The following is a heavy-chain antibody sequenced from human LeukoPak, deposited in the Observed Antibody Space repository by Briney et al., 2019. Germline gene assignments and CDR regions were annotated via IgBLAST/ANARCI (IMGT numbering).Heavy chain of an antibody. V-gene: IGHV3-74*01. Sequence: GGSLRLSCAASGLTFSSYWMHWVRQAPGKGLVRVSRIYSDGRTTNYADSVKGRFTISRDNAKNTLYLQMNSLRAEDTAVYYCAIGGGGVMPRGYWGQGTLVTVSS. CDR3: AIGGGGVMPRGY. CDR2: IYSDGRTT. J-gene: IGHJ4*02. CDR1: GLTFSSYW. D-gene: IGHD3-16*01.